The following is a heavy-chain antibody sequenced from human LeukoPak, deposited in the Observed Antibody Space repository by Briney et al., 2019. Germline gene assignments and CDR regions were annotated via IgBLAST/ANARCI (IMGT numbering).Heavy chain of an antibody. Sequence: PGGSLRLSCAPSGFTFSSYAMAWVRQAPGKGLEWVSLIYSGGSTYYADSVKGRFTISRDNSKNTLYLQLNSLRTEDTAVYYCAKDGVFWTTGTTGDYWGQGTLVTVSS. CDR1: GFTFSSYA. V-gene: IGHV3-66*01. CDR2: IYSGGST. J-gene: IGHJ4*02. D-gene: IGHD1-1*01. CDR3: AKDGVFWTTGTTGDY.